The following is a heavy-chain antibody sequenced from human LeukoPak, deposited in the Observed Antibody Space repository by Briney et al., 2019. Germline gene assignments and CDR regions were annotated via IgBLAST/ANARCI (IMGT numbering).Heavy chain of an antibody. CDR2: INPNSGGT. J-gene: IGHJ4*02. V-gene: IGHV1-2*02. D-gene: IGHD6-13*01. Sequence: ASVKVSCKASGYTFTGYYMHWVRQAPGQGLEWMGWINPNSGGTNYAQKFQGRVTMTRDTSISTAYMELSRLRSDDTAVYYCARDLDSSSWYFDYWGQGTLVTVSS. CDR3: ARDLDSSSWYFDY. CDR1: GYTFTGYY.